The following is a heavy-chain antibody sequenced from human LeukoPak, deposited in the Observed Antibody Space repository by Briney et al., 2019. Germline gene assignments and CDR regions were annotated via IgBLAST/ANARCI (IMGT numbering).Heavy chain of an antibody. J-gene: IGHJ5*02. CDR2: IYSGGST. V-gene: IGHV3-66*01. Sequence: HPGGSLRLSCAASGFTVSSNYMSWLRQAPGKGLEWVSVIYSGGSTYYADSVKGRFTISRDNSKNTLYLQMNSLRAEDTAVYYCARDYCGGDCESPYNWFDPWGQGTLVTVSS. CDR3: ARDYCGGDCESPYNWFDP. CDR1: GFTVSSNY. D-gene: IGHD2-21*02.